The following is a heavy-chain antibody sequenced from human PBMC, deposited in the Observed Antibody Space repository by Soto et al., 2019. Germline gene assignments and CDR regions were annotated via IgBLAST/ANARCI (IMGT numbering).Heavy chain of an antibody. CDR1: GFTFSSYG. CDR2: ISYDGSNK. Sequence: QVQLVESGGGVVQPGRSLRLSCAASGFTFSSYGMHWVRQAPGKGLEWVAVISYDGSNKYYVDSVKGRFTISRDNSKNTLYLQMNRLRAEETAVYYCAKELRKSVVAPGPFYYWGQGTLVTVSS. V-gene: IGHV3-30*18. D-gene: IGHD2-15*01. J-gene: IGHJ4*02. CDR3: AKELRKSVVAPGPFYY.